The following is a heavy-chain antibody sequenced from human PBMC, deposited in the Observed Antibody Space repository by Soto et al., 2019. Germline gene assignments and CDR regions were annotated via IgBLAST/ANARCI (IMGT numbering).Heavy chain of an antibody. D-gene: IGHD3-10*01. J-gene: IGHJ6*02. V-gene: IGHV4-34*01. CDR3: ARGGSHTMVRGALRARYYGMDV. Sequence: SETLSLTCAVYGGSFSGYYWSWIRQPPGKGLEWIGEINHSGSTNYNPSLKSRVTISVDTSKNQFSLKLSSVTAADTAVYYCARGGSHTMVRGALRARYYGMDVWGQGNTVPVSS. CDR1: GGSFSGYY. CDR2: INHSGST.